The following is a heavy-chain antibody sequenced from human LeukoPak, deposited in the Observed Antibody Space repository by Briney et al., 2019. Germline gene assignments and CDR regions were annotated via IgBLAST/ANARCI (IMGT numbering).Heavy chain of an antibody. Sequence: ASVKVSCKASGYTFTTSAMHWVRQAPGQGLEWMGWIKAGNGDTKYSQKFQGRVTITRDTSATTAYMELSSLRSEDTAVYYCARSIVATGTSFDYWGQGTPVTVSS. V-gene: IGHV1-3*01. CDR3: ARSIVATGTSFDY. D-gene: IGHD6-13*01. J-gene: IGHJ4*02. CDR2: IKAGNGDT. CDR1: GYTFTTSA.